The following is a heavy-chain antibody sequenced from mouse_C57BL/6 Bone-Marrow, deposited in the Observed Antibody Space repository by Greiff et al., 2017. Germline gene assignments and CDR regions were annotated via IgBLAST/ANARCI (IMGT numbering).Heavy chain of an antibody. CDR2: IYPGSGST. D-gene: IGHD2-4*01. CDR1: GYTFTSYW. CDR3: AKGAYDYDYWYFDV. Sequence: QVQLQQPGAELVKPGASVKMSCKASGYTFTSYWITWVKQRPGQGLEWIGDIYPGSGSTNYNEKFKSKATLTVDTSSSTAYMQLSSLTSEDSAVYYWAKGAYDYDYWYFDVWGTGTTVTVSS. J-gene: IGHJ1*03. V-gene: IGHV1-55*01.